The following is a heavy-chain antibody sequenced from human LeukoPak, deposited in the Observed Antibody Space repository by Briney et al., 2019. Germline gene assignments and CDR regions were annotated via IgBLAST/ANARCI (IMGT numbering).Heavy chain of an antibody. Sequence: GGSLSLSFAASGFPFISYGMHWVRQAPGKGLEYVSAISSNGGRTYYANSGKGRFTISRDNSRNTLYLQMGNLRAEDMAVYYCATYYYDSGGFHFHHWGQGTLVTVPS. V-gene: IGHV3-64*01. CDR2: ISSNGGRT. CDR1: GFPFISYG. D-gene: IGHD3-22*01. J-gene: IGHJ1*01. CDR3: ATYYYDSGGFHFHH.